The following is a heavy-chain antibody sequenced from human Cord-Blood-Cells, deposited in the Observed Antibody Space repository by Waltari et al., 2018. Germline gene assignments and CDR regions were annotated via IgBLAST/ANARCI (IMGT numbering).Heavy chain of an antibody. CDR1: GFTFSSYA. J-gene: IGHJ6*03. V-gene: IGHV3-23*01. Sequence: EVQLLESGGGLVQPGGSLRLSCAASGFTFSSYAMSWVRQAPGQGLGWVSAISGSGGSTYYADSVKVRFTISRDKSKNTLYLQMNSLRAEDTALYYCAKDRSPYYDFWSGYKNYYYYMDVWGKGTTVTVSS. CDR3: AKDRSPYYDFWSGYKNYYYYMDV. CDR2: ISGSGGST. D-gene: IGHD3-3*01.